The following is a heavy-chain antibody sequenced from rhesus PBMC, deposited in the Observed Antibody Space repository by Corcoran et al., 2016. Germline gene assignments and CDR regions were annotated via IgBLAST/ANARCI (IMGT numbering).Heavy chain of an antibody. CDR2: IYGSSGST. CDR3: ARGAGWNYGYWYFDL. D-gene: IGHD1-1*01. Sequence: QVQLQESGPGLVKPSETLSLTCAVSGYSISSNYWSWIRQPPGKGLEWIGYIYGSSGSTYYHPSPKSRVTISTDTSKNQFSLKLSSVPAADTAVYYCARGAGWNYGYWYFDLWGPGTPITISS. V-gene: IGHV4-147*01. J-gene: IGHJ2*01. CDR1: GYSISSNY.